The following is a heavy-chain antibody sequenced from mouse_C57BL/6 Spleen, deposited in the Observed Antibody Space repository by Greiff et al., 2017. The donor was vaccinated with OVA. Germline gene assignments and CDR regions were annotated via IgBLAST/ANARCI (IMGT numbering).Heavy chain of an antibody. V-gene: IGHV1-69*01. J-gene: IGHJ2*01. CDR1: GYTFTSYW. D-gene: IGHD1-1*01. CDR3: ARWGYYGSSYYFDY. CDR2: IDPSDSYT. Sequence: QVQLKQPGAELVMPGASVKLSCKASGYTFTSYWMHWVKQRPGQGLEWIGEIDPSDSYTNYNQKFKGKSTLTVDKSSSTAYMQLSSLTSEDSAVYYCARWGYYGSSYYFDYWGQGTTLTVSS.